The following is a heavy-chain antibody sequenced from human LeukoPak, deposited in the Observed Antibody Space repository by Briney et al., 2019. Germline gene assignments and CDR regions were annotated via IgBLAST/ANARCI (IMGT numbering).Heavy chain of an antibody. CDR1: GYTFTTYD. V-gene: IGHV1-8*01. CDR3: ARARLVRGPVTPLYYFDY. CDR2: MNPNSANT. Sequence: AASVKVFCKASGYTFTTYDINWVRQATGQGLEWMGWMNPNSANTGYAQKFQGRVTITRNTSISTAYMELNSLRSDDTAVYYCARARLVRGPVTPLYYFDYWGQGVLVTVSS. D-gene: IGHD2-8*02. J-gene: IGHJ4*02.